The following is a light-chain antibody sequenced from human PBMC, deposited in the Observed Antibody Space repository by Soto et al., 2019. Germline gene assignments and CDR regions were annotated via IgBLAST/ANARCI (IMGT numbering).Light chain of an antibody. V-gene: IGKV3-15*01. CDR3: HQYNFWPT. CDR1: QSVSSN. Sequence: EIVMTQSPANLSVSPGERATLSCRASQSVSSNLAWYQQKPGQSPRLLIYGTSTRATGIPARFSGSGSGTEFTLTISSLQSEDFAVYYCHQYNFWPTFGQGTKVDIK. CDR2: GTS. J-gene: IGKJ1*01.